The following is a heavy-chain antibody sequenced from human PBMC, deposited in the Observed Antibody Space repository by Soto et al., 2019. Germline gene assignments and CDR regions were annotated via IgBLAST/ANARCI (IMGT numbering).Heavy chain of an antibody. D-gene: IGHD3-3*01. CDR2: ISDTGRTI. V-gene: IGHV3-11*01. CDR3: AGFKECKIVGLRWLDP. CDR1: GVDFSGSY. J-gene: IGHJ5*02. Sequence: GGSLRLSCVGSGVDFSGSYMNWIRQAPGKGLEWISYISDTGRTIHYADSVKGRFVISRDNSRDSLYLQMNDLRADDTAIYYCAGFKECKIVGLRWLDPWGQGTLVTVSS.